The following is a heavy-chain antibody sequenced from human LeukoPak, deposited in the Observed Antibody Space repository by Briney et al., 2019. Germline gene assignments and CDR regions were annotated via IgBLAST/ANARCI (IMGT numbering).Heavy chain of an antibody. D-gene: IGHD1-14*01. Sequence: GGSLRLSCAASGFTFSSYAMHWVRQAPGKGLEWVAVISYDGSNKYYADSVKGRFTISRDNSKNTLYLQMNSLRAEDTAVYYCAKHARYNITWYFFDHRGQGTRGTVSP. CDR3: AKHARYNITWYFFDH. CDR2: ISYDGSNK. V-gene: IGHV3-30*04. CDR1: GFTFSSYA. J-gene: IGHJ4*02.